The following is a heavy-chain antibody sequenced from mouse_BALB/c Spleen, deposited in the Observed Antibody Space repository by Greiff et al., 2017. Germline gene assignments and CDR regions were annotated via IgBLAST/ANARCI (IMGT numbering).Heavy chain of an antibody. V-gene: IGHV3-2*02. D-gene: IGHD5-1*01. CDR3: ARGVPFAY. Sequence: EVKLQESGPGLVKPSQSLSLTCTVTGYSITSDYAWNWIRQFPGNKLEWMGYISYSGSTSYNPSLKSRISITRDTSKSQFFLQLNSVTTEDTATYYCARGVPFAYWGQGTLVTVSA. CDR2: ISYSGST. CDR1: GYSITSDYA. J-gene: IGHJ3*01.